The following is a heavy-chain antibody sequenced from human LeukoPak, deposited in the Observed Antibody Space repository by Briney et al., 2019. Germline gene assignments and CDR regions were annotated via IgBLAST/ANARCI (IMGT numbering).Heavy chain of an antibody. CDR2: IWYDGSNK. J-gene: IGHJ4*02. CDR3: ARDIASRRIDY. CDR1: GFTFSSYG. D-gene: IGHD6-6*01. V-gene: IGHV3-33*01. Sequence: GGSLRLSCAASGFTFSSYGMHWVRQAPDKGLEWVAVIWYDGSNKYYADSVKGRFTISRDNSKNTLYLQMNSLRADDTAVYYCARDIASRRIDYWGQGTPVTVSS.